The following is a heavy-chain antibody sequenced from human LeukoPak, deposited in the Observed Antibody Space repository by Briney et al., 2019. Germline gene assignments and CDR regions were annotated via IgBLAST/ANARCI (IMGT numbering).Heavy chain of an antibody. V-gene: IGHV1-69*06. CDR2: IIPIFGTA. J-gene: IGHJ4*02. Sequence: GASVKVSCKASGYTFTSYYMHWVRQAPGQGLEWMGGIIPIFGTANYAQKFQGRVTITADKSTSTAYMELSSLRAEDTALYYCAKDRGRAVAGSEFDYWGQGTLVTVSS. CDR3: AKDRGRAVAGSEFDY. D-gene: IGHD6-19*01. CDR1: GYTFTSYY.